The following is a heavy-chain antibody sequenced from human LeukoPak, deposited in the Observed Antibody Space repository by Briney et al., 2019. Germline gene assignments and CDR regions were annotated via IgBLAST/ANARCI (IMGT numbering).Heavy chain of an antibody. Sequence: SETLSLTCTVSGGSISDYYWSWIRQPPGKGLEWIGWIFGSGSSNYNPSLKSRLTISVDTSKNQFSLKLSSVTAADTAVYYCARDRYSYGNSIFDIWGQGTMVTVSS. J-gene: IGHJ3*02. V-gene: IGHV4-59*12. CDR3: ARDRYSYGNSIFDI. CDR1: GGSISDYY. CDR2: IFGSGSS. D-gene: IGHD5-18*01.